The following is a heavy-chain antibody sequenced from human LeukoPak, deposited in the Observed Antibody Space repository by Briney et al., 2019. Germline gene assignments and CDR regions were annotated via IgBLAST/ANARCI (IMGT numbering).Heavy chain of an antibody. CDR2: ISWNSGSI. Sequence: GGSLRLSCAASGFTFDDYAMHWVRQAPGKGLEWVSGISWNSGSIGYADSVKGRFTISRDNAKNSLYLQMNSLRAEDTAVYYCAREVYFYDSSALDYWGQGTLVTVSS. CDR1: GFTFDDYA. CDR3: AREVYFYDSSALDY. D-gene: IGHD3-22*01. V-gene: IGHV3-9*01. J-gene: IGHJ4*02.